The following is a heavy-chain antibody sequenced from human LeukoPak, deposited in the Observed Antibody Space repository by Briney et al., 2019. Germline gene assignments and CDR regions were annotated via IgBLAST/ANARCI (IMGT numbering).Heavy chain of an antibody. CDR2: IYYSGST. Sequence: PSETLSLTCTVSGGSISSYYWSWIRQPPGKGLEWIGYIYYSGSTNYNPSLKSRVTISVDTSKNQFSLKLSSVTAADTAVYYCARAVRGVEAFDIWGQGTMVTVSS. V-gene: IGHV4-59*01. CDR3: ARAVRGVEAFDI. CDR1: GGSISSYY. J-gene: IGHJ3*02. D-gene: IGHD3-10*01.